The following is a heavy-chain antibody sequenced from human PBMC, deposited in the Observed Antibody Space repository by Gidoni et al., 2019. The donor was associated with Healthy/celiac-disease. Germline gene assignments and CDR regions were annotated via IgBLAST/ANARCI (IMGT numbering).Heavy chain of an antibody. J-gene: IGHJ4*02. CDR2: FDPEDGET. D-gene: IGHD6-13*01. V-gene: IGHV1-24*01. CDR3: ATDTAAAGPGAY. Sequence: QVQLAQSGAEVKKPGVSVKVAVNGTGYTRTELSMHWVRQAPGKGLEWMGGFDPEDGETIYAQKFQGSVTMAEDTSTDTAYMKLSSLRSEATAVYYCATDTAAAGPGAYWGQGTLVTVSS. CDR1: GYTRTELS.